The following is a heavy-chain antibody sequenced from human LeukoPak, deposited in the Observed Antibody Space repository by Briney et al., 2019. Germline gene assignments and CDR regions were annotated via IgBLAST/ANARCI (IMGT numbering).Heavy chain of an antibody. D-gene: IGHD3-22*01. Sequence: VGSLRLSRAPSGFTFSGYAVRWVGQAPGKGLEGVSAISGSGGGTYYADSVKGRFTISRDNSKNTLYLQMNSLRAEDTTVYYCAKEGYYYDSSGYYDFDYWGQGTLVTVSS. CDR3: AKEGYYYDSSGYYDFDY. V-gene: IGHV3-23*01. J-gene: IGHJ4*02. CDR2: ISGSGGGT. CDR1: GFTFSGYA.